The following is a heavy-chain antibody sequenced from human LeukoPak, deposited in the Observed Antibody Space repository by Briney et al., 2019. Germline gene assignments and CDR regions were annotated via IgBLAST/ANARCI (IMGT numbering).Heavy chain of an antibody. Sequence: PGASLRLSCAASGFTSSSYAMSWVRQAPGKGLEWVSAISGSGGSTYYADSVKGRFTISRDNSKNTLYLQMNSLRAEDTAVYYCAKVSEEGAYSSGWYVEGYYFDYWGQGTLVTVSS. J-gene: IGHJ4*02. D-gene: IGHD6-19*01. CDR3: AKVSEEGAYSSGWYVEGYYFDY. CDR1: GFTSSSYA. CDR2: ISGSGGST. V-gene: IGHV3-23*01.